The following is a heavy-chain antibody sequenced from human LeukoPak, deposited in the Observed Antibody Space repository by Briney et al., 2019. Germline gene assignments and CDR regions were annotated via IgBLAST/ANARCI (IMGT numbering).Heavy chain of an antibody. CDR1: GFTFSSYS. Sequence: GGSLRLSCEASGFTFSSYSMSWVRQAPGKGLEWVSSISSSSSYIYYADSVKGRFTISRDNAKNSLYLQMNSLRAEDTAVYYCARVSPYYSSTSCYTDYWGQGTLVTVSS. J-gene: IGHJ4*02. CDR3: ARVSPYYSSTSCYTDY. CDR2: ISSSSSYI. V-gene: IGHV3-21*01. D-gene: IGHD2-2*02.